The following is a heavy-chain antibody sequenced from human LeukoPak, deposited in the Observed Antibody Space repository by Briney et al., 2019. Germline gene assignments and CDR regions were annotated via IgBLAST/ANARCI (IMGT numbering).Heavy chain of an antibody. Sequence: GGSLRLSCAVSGFPFSTFWMSWVRQAPGKGLEWVANINQDGSEKYYVDSVRGRFAISRDNAKNSLYLQMHSLRAEDTAVYYCARLVAATEYYYYYMDVWGKGTTVTISS. J-gene: IGHJ6*03. CDR1: GFPFSTFW. D-gene: IGHD2-15*01. V-gene: IGHV3-7*01. CDR2: INQDGSEK. CDR3: ARLVAATEYYYYYMDV.